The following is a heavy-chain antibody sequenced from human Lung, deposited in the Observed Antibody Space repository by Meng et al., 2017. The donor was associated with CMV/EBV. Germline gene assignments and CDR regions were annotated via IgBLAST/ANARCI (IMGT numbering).Heavy chain of an antibody. Sequence: ASXXVSXKASGYTFTDYYMHWVRQVPGQGLEWMGWIKPNSGGSNNAQKFQGRVTMTRDTSISTAYMELSRLRSHDAAVYYCARVQWSYQGDYYYYGMDGWGQGXTVTVSS. CDR1: GYTFTDYY. J-gene: IGHJ6*02. D-gene: IGHD1-26*01. CDR2: IKPNSGGS. CDR3: ARVQWSYQGDYYYYGMDG. V-gene: IGHV1-2*02.